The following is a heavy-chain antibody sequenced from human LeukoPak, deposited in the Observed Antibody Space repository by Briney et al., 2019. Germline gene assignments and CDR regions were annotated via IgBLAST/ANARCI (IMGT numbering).Heavy chain of an antibody. CDR1: GGSISSNNW. V-gene: IGHV4-4*02. CDR3: ARAVGASEEKKI. Sequence: SGTLSLTCAVSGGSISSNNWWTWLRQPPGKGLEWVGEIYHSGSTNYNPSLKSRVTISVDKSKNQFSLRLSSVTAADTAVHYCARAVGASEEKKIWGQGILVTVSS. J-gene: IGHJ4*02. D-gene: IGHD1-26*01. CDR2: IYHSGST.